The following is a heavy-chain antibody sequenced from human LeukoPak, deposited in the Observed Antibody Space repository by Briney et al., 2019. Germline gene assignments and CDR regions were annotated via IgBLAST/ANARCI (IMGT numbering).Heavy chain of an antibody. V-gene: IGHV1-46*01. J-gene: IGHJ4*02. D-gene: IGHD6-13*01. CDR2: INPSGGST. CDR3: AAVVVGAAAGTGGDYFDY. CDR1: GYTFTSYY. Sequence: AASVKVSCKASGYTFTSYYMHWVRQAPGQGLEWMGIINPSGGSTSYAQKFQGRVTMTRDTSTSTAYMELSSLRSEDTAVYYCAAVVVGAAAGTGGDYFDYWGQGTLVTVSS.